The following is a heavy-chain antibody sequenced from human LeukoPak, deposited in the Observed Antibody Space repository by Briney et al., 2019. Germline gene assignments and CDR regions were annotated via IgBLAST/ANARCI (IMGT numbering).Heavy chain of an antibody. CDR2: IYYSGST. CDR1: GGSISSYY. Sequence: SETLSLTCTVSGGSISSYYWSWIRQPPGKGLEWIGYIYYSGSTYYSPSLKSRVTISVDTSKNQFSLKLSSVTAADTAVYYCARVDTMVRGVKIVGYYFDYWGQGTLVTVSS. V-gene: IGHV4-30-4*01. CDR3: ARVDTMVRGVKIVGYYFDY. J-gene: IGHJ4*02. D-gene: IGHD3-10*01.